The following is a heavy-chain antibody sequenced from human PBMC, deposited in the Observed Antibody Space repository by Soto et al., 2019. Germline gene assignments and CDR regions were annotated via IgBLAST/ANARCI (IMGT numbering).Heavy chain of an antibody. CDR2: IYYSGST. CDR1: GGSISSGDYY. Sequence: SETLSLTCTVSGGSISSGDYYWSWIRQPPGKGLEGIGYIYYSGSTYYNPSLKSRVTISVDTSKNQFSLKLSSVTAADTAVYYCARGRSSVVVVAANPYGMDVWGQGTTVTVS. CDR3: ARGRSSVVVVAANPYGMDV. D-gene: IGHD2-15*01. J-gene: IGHJ6*02. V-gene: IGHV4-30-4*01.